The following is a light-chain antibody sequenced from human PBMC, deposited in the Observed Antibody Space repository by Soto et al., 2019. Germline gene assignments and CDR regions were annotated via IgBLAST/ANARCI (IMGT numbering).Light chain of an antibody. CDR3: QQYNNWPPGT. CDR1: QNVSSN. J-gene: IGKJ3*01. Sequence: EIVMTQSPATLSVSPGERATLSCRASQNVSSNLAWYQQKPGQAPRLLIYGASTRATGIPARFSGSGSGTEFTLTISSLQSEDFAVYYWQQYNNWPPGTFGPGTKVDIK. V-gene: IGKV3-15*01. CDR2: GAS.